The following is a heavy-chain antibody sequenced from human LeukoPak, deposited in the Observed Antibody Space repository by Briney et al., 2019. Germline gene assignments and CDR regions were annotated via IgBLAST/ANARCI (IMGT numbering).Heavy chain of an antibody. Sequence: GGSLRLSCAASGFTFISYAMSWVRQAPGKGLEWVSAISGSGDNTYYGDSVKGRFTMSRDNSKNTLYLQMSSLRAEATAVYYCAKDAGSYGDYNSWYFDLWGRGTLVTFSS. CDR1: GFTFISYA. CDR3: AKDAGSYGDYNSWYFDL. CDR2: ISGSGDNT. D-gene: IGHD4-17*01. J-gene: IGHJ2*01. V-gene: IGHV3-23*01.